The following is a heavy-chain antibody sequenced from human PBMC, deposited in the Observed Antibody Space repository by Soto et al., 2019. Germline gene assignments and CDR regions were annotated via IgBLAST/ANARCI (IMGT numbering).Heavy chain of an antibody. CDR3: ATTITVFRVSLDSGARRRRGALIEP. CDR1: GFTFSNFG. D-gene: IGHD3-3*01. CDR2: VSYDGSIK. J-gene: IGHJ5*02. Sequence: QVQLVESGGGVIQPGRSLRLCCAASGFTFSNFGMHWVRQAPGKGLEWAAVVSYDGSIKHYAEFVKGRFTISRDNSKNTLYLQMNTLGDKHTAVYYCATTITVFRVSLDSGARRRRGALIEPCGQGTLVLVSS. V-gene: IGHV3-30*03.